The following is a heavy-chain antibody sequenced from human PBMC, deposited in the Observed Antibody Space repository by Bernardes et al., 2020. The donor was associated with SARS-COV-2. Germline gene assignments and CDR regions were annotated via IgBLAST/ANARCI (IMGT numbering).Heavy chain of an antibody. J-gene: IGHJ3*02. CDR2: IYSGGST. V-gene: IGHV3-53*04. CDR1: GFTVSSNY. Sequence: GGSLRLSCAASGFTVSSNYMSWVRQAPGKGLEWVSVIYSGGSTYYADSVKGRFTISRHNSKNTLYLQMNSLRAEDTAVYYCARSFGDSSSWYDGEDAFDIWGQGTMVTVSS. CDR3: ARSFGDSSSWYDGEDAFDI. D-gene: IGHD6-13*01.